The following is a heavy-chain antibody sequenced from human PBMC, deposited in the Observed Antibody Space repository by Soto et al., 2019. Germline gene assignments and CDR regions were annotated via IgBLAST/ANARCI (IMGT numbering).Heavy chain of an antibody. V-gene: IGHV3-74*01. CDR1: GVTFRDYW. J-gene: IGHJ5*02. CDR2: IGPDGTST. CDR3: VREVIAVLGSIRWFDP. D-gene: IGHD6-19*01. Sequence: GGSLRLSCAVSGVTFRDYWMQWVRQVPGKGLLWVSRIGPDGTSTKYADSVKGRFTISRSNPENTLYLQMNSLRAEDTGVYYCVREVIAVLGSIRWFDPWGQGTLVTVSS.